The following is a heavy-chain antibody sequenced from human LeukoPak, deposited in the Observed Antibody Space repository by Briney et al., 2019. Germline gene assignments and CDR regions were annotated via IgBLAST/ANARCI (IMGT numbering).Heavy chain of an antibody. CDR2: INHSGST. CDR3: ARGRLSRAGGNFDY. Sequence: SETLSLTCAVYGGSFSGYYWSWIRQPPGKGLEWIGEINHSGSTNYNPSLKSRVTISVDTSKNQFSLKLSSVTAADTAVYYCARGRLSRAGGNFDYWGQGTLVTVSS. V-gene: IGHV4-34*01. J-gene: IGHJ4*02. CDR1: GGSFSGYY. D-gene: IGHD2/OR15-2a*01.